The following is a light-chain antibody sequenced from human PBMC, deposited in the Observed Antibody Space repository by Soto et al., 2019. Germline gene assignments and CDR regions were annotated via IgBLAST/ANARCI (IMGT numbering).Light chain of an antibody. J-gene: IGKJ4*01. V-gene: IGKV3-11*01. CDR1: QSISSY. CDR3: QQRSSWPLT. Sequence: PGERATLSCRASQSISSYLGWYQQKPGQPPRLLIYDAFNRATGLPARFSGSGSGTDFTLTISSLEPEDFAVYYCQQRSSWPLTFGGGTKVEIK. CDR2: DAF.